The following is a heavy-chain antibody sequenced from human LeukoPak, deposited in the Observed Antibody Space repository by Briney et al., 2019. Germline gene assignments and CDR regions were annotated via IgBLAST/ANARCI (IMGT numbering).Heavy chain of an antibody. Sequence: ASVKVSCKASGYSFTRYYILWVRQAPGQGLEWMGWISAYNGNTNYAQKLQGRVTMTTDTSTSTAYMELRSLRSDDTAVYYCAREERYCSSTSCYEGWFDYWGQGTLVTVSS. CDR3: AREERYCSSTSCYEGWFDY. V-gene: IGHV1-18*04. CDR1: GYSFTRYY. CDR2: ISAYNGNT. D-gene: IGHD2-2*01. J-gene: IGHJ4*02.